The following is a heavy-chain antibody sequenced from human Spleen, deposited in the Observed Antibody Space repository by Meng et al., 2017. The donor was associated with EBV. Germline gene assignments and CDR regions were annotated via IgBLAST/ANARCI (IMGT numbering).Heavy chain of an antibody. CDR3: AKDGRVQQLEPDWYFDL. J-gene: IGHJ2*01. V-gene: IGHV3-23*04. CDR1: GFTFSSYA. Sequence: EVQLVESXXXXGXXGGXLRLSCAASGFTFSSYAMSWVRQAPGKGLEWVSDISGSGGSTYYADSVKGRFTISRDNSKNTLYLQMNSLRAEDTAVYYCAKDGRVQQLEPDWYFDLWGRGTLVTVSS. D-gene: IGHD6-13*01. CDR2: ISGSGGST.